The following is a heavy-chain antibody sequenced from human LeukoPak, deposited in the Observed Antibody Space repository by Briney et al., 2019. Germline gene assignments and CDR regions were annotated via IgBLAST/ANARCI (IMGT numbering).Heavy chain of an antibody. J-gene: IGHJ4*02. Sequence: GRSLRLSCVASGFTFDDYAMHWVRQAPGKGLEWVSGISYNRDGIGYADSVKGRFTVSRDNAKNSLYLQMNSLRSEDTALYYCAKGAAAGILGYFDYWGQGNLVTVSS. V-gene: IGHV3-9*01. CDR1: GFTFDDYA. CDR3: AKGAAAGILGYFDY. CDR2: ISYNRDGI. D-gene: IGHD6-25*01.